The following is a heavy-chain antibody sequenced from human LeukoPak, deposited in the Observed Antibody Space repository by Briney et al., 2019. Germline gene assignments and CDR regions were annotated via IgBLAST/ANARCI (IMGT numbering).Heavy chain of an antibody. CDR2: INPNSGGT. Sequence: ASVKVSCKASGYTFTGYYMHWVRQAPGQGLEWMGWINPNSGGTNYAQKFQGRVTMTRDTSISTAYMELSRLRSDDTAVYYCAREGEYSSSSMGLNWFDPWGQGTLVTVSS. D-gene: IGHD6-6*01. J-gene: IGHJ5*02. V-gene: IGHV1-2*02. CDR1: GYTFTGYY. CDR3: AREGEYSSSSMGLNWFDP.